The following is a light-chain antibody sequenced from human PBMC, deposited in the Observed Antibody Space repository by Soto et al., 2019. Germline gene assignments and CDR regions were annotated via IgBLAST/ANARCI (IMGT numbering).Light chain of an antibody. Sequence: QSALTQPPSASGFPGQSVTISCTGTSSDVGAYNYVSWYQQHAGKAPKLVIYEVTKRPSGVPDRFSGSKSANTASLTVSGLQAEDEADYYCSSFASSNTWVFGGGTQLTVL. V-gene: IGLV2-8*01. J-gene: IGLJ3*02. CDR3: SSFASSNTWV. CDR2: EVT. CDR1: SSDVGAYNY.